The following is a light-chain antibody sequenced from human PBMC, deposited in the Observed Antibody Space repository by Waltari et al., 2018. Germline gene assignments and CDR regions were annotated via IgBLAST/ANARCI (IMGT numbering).Light chain of an antibody. CDR1: QYISGY. CDR3: QQSKNAPLT. J-gene: IGKJ4*01. V-gene: IGKV1-39*01. CDR2: AAS. Sequence: DIQMTQSPSSLSASAGDRVSIACRAMQYISGYLNWYQQKPGKAPKLLNSAASSLQSGVPSRFSGSGSGTVFTLTISNLQPEDFATYYCQQSKNAPLTFGVGTRVEI.